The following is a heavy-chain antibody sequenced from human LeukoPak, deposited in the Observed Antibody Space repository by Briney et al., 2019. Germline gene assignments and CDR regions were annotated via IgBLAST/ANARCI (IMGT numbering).Heavy chain of an antibody. CDR2: IYPGDSDT. V-gene: IGHV5-51*01. CDR3: ARLVEDCSSTSCYQGYMDV. D-gene: IGHD2-2*01. Sequence: GESLKIPCKGSGYSFTSYWIGWVRQMPGEGLEWMGIIYPGDSDTRYSASFEGQVTISADKSLSNAYFQCSNLKASDHARNYCARLVEDCSSTSCYQGYMDVWGKGTRVTVSS. CDR1: GYSFTSYW. J-gene: IGHJ6*03.